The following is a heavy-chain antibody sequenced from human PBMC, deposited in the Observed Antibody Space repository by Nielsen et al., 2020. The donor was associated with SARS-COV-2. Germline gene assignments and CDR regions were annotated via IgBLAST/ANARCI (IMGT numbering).Heavy chain of an antibody. CDR3: TTGGITMVRGVMQY. CDR1: GFSFSNAW. D-gene: IGHD3-10*01. Sequence: GGSLRLSCAASGFSFSNAWMSWVRQAPGKGLEWVGRIKRKTDGGATDYAVPVKGRFTISRDDSRNTLYLQMNSLKTEDTAVYYCTTGGITMVRGVMQYWGQGTLVTVSP. J-gene: IGHJ1*01. CDR2: IKRKTDGGAT. V-gene: IGHV3-15*01.